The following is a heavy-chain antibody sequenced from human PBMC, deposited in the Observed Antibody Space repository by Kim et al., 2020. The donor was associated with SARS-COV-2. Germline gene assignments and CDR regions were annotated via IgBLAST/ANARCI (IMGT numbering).Heavy chain of an antibody. Sequence: YADAVKGRFTISGDNAKNSLYLQVNSLRAEDTAVYYCARDRGVTTLYGMDVWGQGTTVTVSS. CDR3: ARDRGVTTLYGMDV. V-gene: IGHV3-48*03. D-gene: IGHD1-26*01. J-gene: IGHJ6*02.